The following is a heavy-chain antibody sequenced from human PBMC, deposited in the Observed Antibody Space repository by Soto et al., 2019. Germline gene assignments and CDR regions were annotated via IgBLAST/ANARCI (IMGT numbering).Heavy chain of an antibody. CDR1: GFSFSDYA. Sequence: GGSLRLSCVASGFSFSDYAMGWVRQAPGKGLEWVSTISAGGGGTYHADSVKGRFTISRDSSKSTLYLQMNNLRAEDTAVYYCATEGHNDGSGPFDPWGQGTLVTVSS. J-gene: IGHJ5*02. D-gene: IGHD3-22*01. CDR3: ATEGHNDGSGPFDP. V-gene: IGHV3-23*01. CDR2: ISAGGGGT.